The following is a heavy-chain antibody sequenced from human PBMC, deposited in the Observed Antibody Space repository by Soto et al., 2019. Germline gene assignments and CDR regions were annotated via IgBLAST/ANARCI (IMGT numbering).Heavy chain of an antibody. CDR3: ASRNAPYYYDSSGYYDFGY. J-gene: IGHJ4*02. CDR1: GFTFSSYW. CDR2: INSDGSST. Sequence: PGGSLRLSCAASGFTFSSYWMHWVRQAPGKGLVWVSRINSDGSSTSYADSVKGRFTISRDNAKNTLYLQMNSLRAEDTAVYYCASRNAPYYYDSSGYYDFGYWGQGTLVTVSS. V-gene: IGHV3-74*01. D-gene: IGHD3-22*01.